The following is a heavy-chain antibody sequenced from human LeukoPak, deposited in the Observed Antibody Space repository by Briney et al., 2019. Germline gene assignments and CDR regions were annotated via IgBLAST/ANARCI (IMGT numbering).Heavy chain of an antibody. Sequence: GESLKISCKGSGYRFTSYWIGWVRQMPGKGLEWMGIIYPGDSETRYSPSFQGQVTISADKSISTAYLQWSSLKASDTAMYYCARRGKRLASRGSGYPNSGPFDYWGQGTLVTVSS. CDR3: ARRGKRLASRGSGYPNSGPFDY. CDR1: GYRFTSYW. D-gene: IGHD3-3*01. V-gene: IGHV5-51*01. J-gene: IGHJ4*02. CDR2: IYPGDSET.